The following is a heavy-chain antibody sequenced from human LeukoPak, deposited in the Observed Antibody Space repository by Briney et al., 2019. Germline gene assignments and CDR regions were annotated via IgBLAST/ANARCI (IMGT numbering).Heavy chain of an antibody. Sequence: GGSLRLSCEASGFTLSDHWMTWVRQAPGKGLEWVAYIKQDGSAKYCVDSVKGRFTISRDNSKNTLYLQMNSLRAEDTAVYYCANTRGGIAAAGTLAEYYGMDVWGQGTTVTVSS. CDR1: GFTLSDHW. CDR2: IKQDGSAK. V-gene: IGHV3-7*05. D-gene: IGHD6-13*01. J-gene: IGHJ6*02. CDR3: ANTRGGIAAAGTLAEYYGMDV.